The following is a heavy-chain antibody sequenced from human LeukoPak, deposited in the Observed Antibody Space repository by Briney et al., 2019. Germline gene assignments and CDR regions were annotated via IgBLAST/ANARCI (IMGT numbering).Heavy chain of an antibody. J-gene: IGHJ4*02. CDR3: ARYAYYYDSSGYLGY. Sequence: SVKVSCKASGGTFSSYAISWVRQAPGQGLEWMGGIIPIFGTANYAQKFQGRVTITADESTSTAYMELSSLRSEDTAVYYCARYAYYYDSSGYLGYWGQGALVTVSS. D-gene: IGHD3-22*01. V-gene: IGHV1-69*13. CDR1: GGTFSSYA. CDR2: IIPIFGTA.